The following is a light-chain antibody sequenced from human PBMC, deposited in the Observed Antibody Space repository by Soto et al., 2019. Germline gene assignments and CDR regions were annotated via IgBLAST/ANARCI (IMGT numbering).Light chain of an antibody. J-gene: IGKJ4*01. CDR3: QQYSTFPLT. V-gene: IGKV1-5*01. Sequence: GDRDTITCRASQSITTFLACYQQKPGKAPQILIYDASKLEPGVPSRLSGGGSGTEFTLTISSLQPDDFATYYCQQYSTFPLTFGGGTKVDIK. CDR1: QSITTF. CDR2: DAS.